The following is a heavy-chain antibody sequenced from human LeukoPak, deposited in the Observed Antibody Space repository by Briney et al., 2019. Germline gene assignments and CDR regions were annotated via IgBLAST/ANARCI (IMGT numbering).Heavy chain of an antibody. CDR2: INWNGGST. D-gene: IGHD3-22*01. J-gene: IGHJ4*02. V-gene: IGHV3-20*04. CDR1: GFTFDDYG. Sequence: GSLRLSCAASGFTFDDYGMSWVRQAPGKGLEWVSGINWNGGSTGYADSVKGRFTISRDNAKNSLYLQMNSLRAEDTALYYCARAKYYYDSSGYCDWGQGTLVTVSS. CDR3: ARAKYYYDSSGYCD.